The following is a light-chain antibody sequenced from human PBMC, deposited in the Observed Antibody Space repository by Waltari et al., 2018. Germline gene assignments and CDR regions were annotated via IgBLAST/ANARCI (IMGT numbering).Light chain of an antibody. CDR1: ISNIGNYY. CDR2: ENK. CDR3: ATWDNSLSEVV. V-gene: IGLV1-51*01. Sequence: QSVLTQPPSVSAAPGQKVTISCSGSISNIGNYYVSWYHQLPGAAPKLLIYENKTRPSGIPDRFSASKSGTSATLGSTGLQIGDEADYYCATWDNSLSEVVFGGGTKLTVL. J-gene: IGLJ2*01.